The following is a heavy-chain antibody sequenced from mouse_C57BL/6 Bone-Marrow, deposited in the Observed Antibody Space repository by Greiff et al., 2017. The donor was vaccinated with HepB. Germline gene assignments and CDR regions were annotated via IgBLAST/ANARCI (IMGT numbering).Heavy chain of an antibody. CDR3: ASLITTVVARWYFDV. CDR1: GFNIKNTY. D-gene: IGHD1-1*01. CDR2: IDPANGNT. V-gene: IGHV14-3*01. Sequence: VHVKQSVAELVRPGASVKLSCTASGFNIKNTYMHWVKQRPEQGLEWIGRIDPANGNTKYAPKFQGKATITADTSSNTAYLQLSSLTSEDTAIYYCASLITTVVARWYFDVWGTGTTVTVSS. J-gene: IGHJ1*03.